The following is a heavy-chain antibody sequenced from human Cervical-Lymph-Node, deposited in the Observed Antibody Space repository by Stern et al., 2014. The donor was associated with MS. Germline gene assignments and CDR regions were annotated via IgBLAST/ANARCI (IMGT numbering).Heavy chain of an antibody. CDR1: GGSFNTFA. Sequence: VQLVESGAEVKKPGSSVKVSCEASGGSFNTFALSWVRQAPGQGLEWMGAIITLFGTTHYAQKFQGRVTITADRSTSTVYMELSSLRSEDTAVYFCALTSPAVVTPLNWFDPWGQGTLVTVSS. D-gene: IGHD4-23*01. CDR2: IITLFGTT. CDR3: ALTSPAVVTPLNWFDP. J-gene: IGHJ5*02. V-gene: IGHV1-69*06.